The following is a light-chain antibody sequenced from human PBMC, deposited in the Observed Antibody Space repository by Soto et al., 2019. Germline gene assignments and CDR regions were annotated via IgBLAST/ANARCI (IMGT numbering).Light chain of an antibody. J-gene: IGLJ1*01. Sequence: QSVLTQPPSVCAAPGRTVTISCSGSSSNIGDNYVSFYQQLPGTAPKLLIYDNNKRPSGIPDRFSGSKSGTSATLGITGLQHVGEAEYYSERWDKGLSTGVFGGGTKVTV. CDR3: ERWDKGLSTGV. CDR2: DNN. CDR1: SSNIGDNY. V-gene: IGLV1-51*01.